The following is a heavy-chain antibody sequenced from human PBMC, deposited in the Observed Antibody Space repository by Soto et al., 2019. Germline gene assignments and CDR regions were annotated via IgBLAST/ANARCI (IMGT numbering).Heavy chain of an antibody. CDR1: GGTFGRYT. D-gene: IGHD2-2*02. CDR2: IIPILNVA. CDR3: ARSPPTISDYYFYMDV. V-gene: IGHV1-69*02. J-gene: IGHJ6*03. Sequence: QVQLVQSGAEVKRPGSSVKVSCKASGGTFGRYTISWVRQAPGQGLEWMGRIIPILNVANYAQKFQGRVTITADKSTSTAYMELSSLRSEDRGVYYCARSPPTISDYYFYMDVWGKGTTVTVSS.